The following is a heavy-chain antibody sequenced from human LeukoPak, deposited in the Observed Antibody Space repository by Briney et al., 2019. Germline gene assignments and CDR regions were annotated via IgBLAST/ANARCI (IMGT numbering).Heavy chain of an antibody. CDR2: IYTSGST. CDR1: GGSISSYY. V-gene: IGHV4-4*07. D-gene: IGHD3-10*01. J-gene: IGHJ6*03. CDR3: ARGGRAPRYYYYMDV. Sequence: SETLSLTCTVSGGSISSYYWSWIRQPAGKGLEWIGRIYTSGSTNYNSSLKSRVTMSVDTSKNQFSLKLSSVTAADTAVYYCARGGRAPRYYYYMDVWGKGTTVTVSS.